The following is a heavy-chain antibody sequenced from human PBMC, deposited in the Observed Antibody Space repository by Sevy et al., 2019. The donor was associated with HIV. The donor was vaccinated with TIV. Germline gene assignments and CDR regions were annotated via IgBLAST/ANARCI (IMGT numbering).Heavy chain of an antibody. J-gene: IGHJ4*02. Sequence: SETLSLTCAVSGGSISSSNWWSWVRQPPGKGLEWIGEIYPRGSTNYNPSLKSRGTISVDKSKNQFSLKLSSVTAADTAVYYCARDADYYGSGSYYNEIAHWGQGTLVTVSS. V-gene: IGHV4-4*02. D-gene: IGHD3-10*01. CDR1: GGSISSSNW. CDR3: ARDADYYGSGSYYNEIAH. CDR2: IYPRGST.